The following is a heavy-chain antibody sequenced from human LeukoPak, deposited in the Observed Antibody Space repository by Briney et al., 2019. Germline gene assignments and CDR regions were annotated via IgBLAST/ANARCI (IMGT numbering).Heavy chain of an antibody. CDR3: AKDLKDGGGRVTTSDY. J-gene: IGHJ4*02. D-gene: IGHD2-15*01. V-gene: IGHV3-23*01. CDR1: GLTFNSHA. Sequence: GGSLRLSCAASGLTFNSHAMTWVRQAPGKGLEWVSGITGSGGNTYYAESVKGRFTISRGNSKNTLYLQMNSLRAEDTAIYYCAKDLKDGGGRVTTSDYWGQGTLVTVSS. CDR2: ITGSGGNT.